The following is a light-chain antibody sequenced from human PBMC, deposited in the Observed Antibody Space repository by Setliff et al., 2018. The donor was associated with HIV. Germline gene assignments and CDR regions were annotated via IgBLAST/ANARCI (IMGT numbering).Light chain of an antibody. Sequence: SYELTQPPSVSVAPGETASITCGGNNIGSKSVHWYQQKPGQAPVLVIYYDSDRPSGIPERFSGSNSGNTATLTISRVEAGDEADYYCQVWDSSSDHYGFGTGTKV. V-gene: IGLV3-21*04. CDR3: QVWDSSSDHYG. CDR1: NIGSKS. J-gene: IGLJ1*01. CDR2: YDS.